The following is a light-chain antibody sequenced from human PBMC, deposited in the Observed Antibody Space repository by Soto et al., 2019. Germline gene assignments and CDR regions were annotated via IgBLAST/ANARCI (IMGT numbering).Light chain of an antibody. J-gene: IGKJ5*01. CDR3: QQYHNWPT. Sequence: EVVLTQSPVTLSLSPGERVTLSCRASQSVSTNLAWYQQIPGQAPRLLISGASTRATGIPARFSGSGSGTEFTLTISSLQSEDFAVYYCQQYHNWPTFGQGTRLEIK. V-gene: IGKV3-15*01. CDR2: GAS. CDR1: QSVSTN.